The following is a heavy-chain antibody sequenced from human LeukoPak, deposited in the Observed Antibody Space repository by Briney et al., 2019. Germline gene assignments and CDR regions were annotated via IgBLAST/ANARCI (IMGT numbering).Heavy chain of an antibody. CDR1: GFTVSSNS. J-gene: IGHJ4*02. V-gene: IGHV3-53*01. CDR2: IFSST. D-gene: IGHD3-10*01. Sequence: GGSLRLSCAASGFTVSSNSMSWVRQAPGKGLEWVSFIFSSTHYSDSVKGRFTISRDNSKNTLYLQMNSLRAEDTAVYYCAGRGSGSYFDFWGQGTLVTVSS. CDR3: AGRGSGSYFDF.